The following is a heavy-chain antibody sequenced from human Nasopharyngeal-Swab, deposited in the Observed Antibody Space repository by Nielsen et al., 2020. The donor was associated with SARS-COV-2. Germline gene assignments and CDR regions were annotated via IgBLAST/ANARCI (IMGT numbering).Heavy chain of an antibody. CDR3: ATSRGGGAYNYVLDY. Sequence: GESLKISCAASGFTFSAYGRHWVRQAPGKGLDWVAFIWYDGSNKYYADSVKGRFTISRDNSNNTLSLQMNGLRAEDTAVYYCATSRGGGAYNYVLDYWGQGTLVTVSS. D-gene: IGHD3-16*01. J-gene: IGHJ4*02. CDR1: GFTFSAYG. CDR2: IWYDGSNK. V-gene: IGHV3-30*02.